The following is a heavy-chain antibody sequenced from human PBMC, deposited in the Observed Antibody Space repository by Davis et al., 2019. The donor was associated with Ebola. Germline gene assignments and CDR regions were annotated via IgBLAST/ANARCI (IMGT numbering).Heavy chain of an antibody. J-gene: IGHJ5*02. Sequence: AASVKVSCKASGYTFTSYAMNWVRQAPGQGLEWMGWINTNTGSPTYAQGFTGRFVFSLDTSVSTAYLQISSLKAEDTAVYYCARSGVYSSGWPADFDPWGQGTLVTVSS. CDR3: ARSGVYSSGWPADFDP. D-gene: IGHD6-19*01. V-gene: IGHV7-4-1*02. CDR2: INTNTGSP. CDR1: GYTFTSYA.